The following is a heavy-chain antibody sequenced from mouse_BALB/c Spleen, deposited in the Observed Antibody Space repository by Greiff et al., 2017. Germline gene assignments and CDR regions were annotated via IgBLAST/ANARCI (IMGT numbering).Heavy chain of an antibody. CDR3: ARDREGGAMDY. Sequence: EVKLVESGGGLVKPGGSLKLSCAASGFTFSDYYMYWVRQTPEKRLEWVATISDGGSYTYYPDSVKGRFTISRDNAKNNLYLQMSSLKSEDTAMYYCARDREGGAMDYWGQGTSVTVSS. J-gene: IGHJ4*01. D-gene: IGHD3-1*01. CDR1: GFTFSDYY. CDR2: ISDGGSYT. V-gene: IGHV5-4*02.